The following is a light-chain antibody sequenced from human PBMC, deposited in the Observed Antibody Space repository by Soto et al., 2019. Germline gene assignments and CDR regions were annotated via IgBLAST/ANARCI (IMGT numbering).Light chain of an antibody. CDR3: QQSSSTPLT. J-gene: IGKJ4*01. V-gene: IGKV1-39*01. CDR2: AAS. CDR1: QSISSY. Sequence: DLQITQSPSTLSASVGDRVTITCRASQSISSYLNWYQQKPGKAPKLLIYAASSLQSGVPSRFSGSGSGTDFTLTISRLQPEDFATYYCQQSSSTPLTFGGRT.